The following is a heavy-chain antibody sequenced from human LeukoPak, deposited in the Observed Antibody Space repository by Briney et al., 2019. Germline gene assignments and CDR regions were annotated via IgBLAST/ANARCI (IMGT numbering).Heavy chain of an antibody. CDR1: GYTFSNYD. V-gene: IGHV1-8*03. CDR3: ARVPQIGYYSGGSCYRFDI. D-gene: IGHD2-15*01. CDR2: MNPKSGNT. J-gene: IGHJ3*02. Sequence: ASVKVSCKGSGYTFSNYDINWVRQATGQGLEWVGWMNPKSGNTDYAQKFKGRVTFTRDTSTSRVYMDLSSLKSEDTAVYYCARVPQIGYYSGGSCYRFDIWGQGTLVTVSS.